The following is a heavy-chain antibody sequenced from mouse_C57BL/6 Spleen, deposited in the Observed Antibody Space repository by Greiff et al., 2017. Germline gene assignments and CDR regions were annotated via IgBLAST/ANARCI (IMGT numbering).Heavy chain of an antibody. J-gene: IGHJ4*01. CDR1: GFTFSDYR. Sequence: EVQGVESGGGLVQPGGSLKLSCAASGFTFSDYRMAWVRQAPRKGPEWVAFISNLAYSIYYADTVTGRFTISRENAKNTLYLEMSSLRSEDTAMYYCARRLTTVVATGAMDYWGQGTSVTVSS. V-gene: IGHV5-15*01. D-gene: IGHD1-1*01. CDR2: ISNLAYSI. CDR3: ARRLTTVVATGAMDY.